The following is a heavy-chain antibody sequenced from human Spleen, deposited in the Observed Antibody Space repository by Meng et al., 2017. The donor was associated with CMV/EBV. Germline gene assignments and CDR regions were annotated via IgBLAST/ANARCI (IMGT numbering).Heavy chain of an antibody. V-gene: IGHV4-61*01. CDR1: GSVSRGIYY. CDR2: IYYSGST. Sequence: GSVSRGIYYWRWIRQPPGKGLEWIGYIYYSGSTNYNPSLKSRVTISVDTSKNQFSLKLSSVTAADTAVYYCARGPGYYGGNEPGFDPWGQGTLVTVSS. J-gene: IGHJ5*02. CDR3: ARGPGYYGGNEPGFDP. D-gene: IGHD4-23*01.